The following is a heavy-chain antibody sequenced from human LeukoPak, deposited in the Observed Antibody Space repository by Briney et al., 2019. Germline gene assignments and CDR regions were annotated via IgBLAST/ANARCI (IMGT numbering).Heavy chain of an antibody. D-gene: IGHD1-26*01. CDR3: ASGAIVGVNYFDY. CDR1: GFTFSSYW. CDR2: INSVGSDT. Sequence: GGSLRLPCAASGFTFSSYWMHWVRQVPGKGLVWVSRINSVGSDTIYADSVKGRFTISRDNAKNTLYLQMSSLRADDTAVYYCASGAIVGVNYFDYWGQGTLVTVSS. J-gene: IGHJ4*02. V-gene: IGHV3-74*01.